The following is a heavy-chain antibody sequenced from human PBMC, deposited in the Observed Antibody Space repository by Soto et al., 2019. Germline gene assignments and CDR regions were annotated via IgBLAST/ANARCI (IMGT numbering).Heavy chain of an antibody. V-gene: IGHV4-59*01. D-gene: IGHD3-10*01. Sequence: SETLSLTCTVSGGSISSYYWSWIRQPPGKGLEWIGYIYYSGSTNYNPSLKSRVTISVDTSKNQFSLKLSSVTAADTAVYYCARDGAGGYYMDVWGKGTTVTVSS. CDR3: ARDGAGGYYMDV. CDR2: IYYSGST. J-gene: IGHJ6*03. CDR1: GGSISSYY.